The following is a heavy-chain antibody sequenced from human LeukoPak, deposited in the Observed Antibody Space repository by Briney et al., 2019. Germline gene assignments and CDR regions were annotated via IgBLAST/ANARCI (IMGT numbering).Heavy chain of an antibody. V-gene: IGHV3-23*01. J-gene: IGHJ5*02. CDR3: AKGGNTISFFDP. D-gene: IGHD5-24*01. CDR1: GFTFSNYA. Sequence: GGSLRLSCAASGFTFSNYAMYWVRQAPGKGLEWVSGLSAGGDFTYYADSVKGRFTISRDNSKNTLYMDMNSLRAEDTAVYYCAKGGNTISFFDPWGQGTLVTVSS. CDR2: LSAGGDFT.